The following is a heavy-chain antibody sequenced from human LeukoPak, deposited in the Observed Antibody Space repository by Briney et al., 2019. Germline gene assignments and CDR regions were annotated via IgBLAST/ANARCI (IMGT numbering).Heavy chain of an antibody. CDR2: IYYSGST. CDR1: GASISFYY. V-gene: IGHV4-59*01. CDR3: ARNNWGQRNFDY. D-gene: IGHD7-27*01. J-gene: IGHJ4*02. Sequence: SETLSLTCTVSGASISFYYWSWIRQPPGKGLEWIGYIYYSGSTNYNPSLKSRVTISLATSKNQFSLKLSSVTAADTAVYYCARNNWGQRNFDYRGQGTL.